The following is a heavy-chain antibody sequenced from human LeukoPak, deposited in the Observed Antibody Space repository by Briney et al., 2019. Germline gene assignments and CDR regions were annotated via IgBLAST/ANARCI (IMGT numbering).Heavy chain of an antibody. D-gene: IGHD6-19*01. V-gene: IGHV3-15*01. J-gene: IGHJ4*02. Sequence: PGGSLRLSCAASGFTFRNAWMSWVRQAPGKGLEWVGRIKSKTDGGTTDYAAPVKGRFTISRDDSKNMLYLQMNSLKIEDTAVYYCTTVASYSSAWLEDWGQGTLVTVSS. CDR1: GFTFRNAW. CDR3: TTVASYSSAWLED. CDR2: IKSKTDGGTT.